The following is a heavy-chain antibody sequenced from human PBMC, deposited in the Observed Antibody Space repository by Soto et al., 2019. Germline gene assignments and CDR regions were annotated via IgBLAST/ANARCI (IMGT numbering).Heavy chain of an antibody. J-gene: IGHJ5*02. CDR1: GGSISSGGYY. CDR2: IYYSGST. Sequence: SETLSLTCTVSGGSISSGGYYWSWIRQHPGKGLEWIGYIYYSGSTYYNPSLKSRVTISVDTSKNQFSLKLSSVTAADTAVYYCARGRRELMVYAHRQIWFDPWGQGTLVTVSS. V-gene: IGHV4-31*03. D-gene: IGHD2-8*01. CDR3: ARGRRELMVYAHRQIWFDP.